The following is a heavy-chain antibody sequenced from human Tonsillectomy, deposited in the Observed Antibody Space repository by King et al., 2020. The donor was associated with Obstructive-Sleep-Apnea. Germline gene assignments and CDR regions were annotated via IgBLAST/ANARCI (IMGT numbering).Heavy chain of an antibody. CDR2: IYSGGST. J-gene: IGHJ6*02. D-gene: IGHD6-13*01. CDR3: ARGGGGGKYRSSWYVGRSRGYYYGMDV. Sequence: VQLVESGGGLVQPGGSLRLSCAASGFTVSSNYMSWVRQAPGKGLEWVSVIYSGGSTYYADSVKGRFTISRDNSKNTLYLQMNSLRAEDTAVYYCARGGGGGKYRSSWYVGRSRGYYYGMDVWGQGTTVTVSS. CDR1: GFTVSSNY. V-gene: IGHV3-66*01.